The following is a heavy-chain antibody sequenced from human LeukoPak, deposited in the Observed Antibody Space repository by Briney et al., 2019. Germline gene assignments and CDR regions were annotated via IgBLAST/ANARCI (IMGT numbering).Heavy chain of an antibody. D-gene: IGHD3-3*01. CDR2: INHSGST. CDR1: GGSISSSAYY. J-gene: IGHJ5*02. Sequence: SETLSLTCTVSGGSISSSAYYWGWIRQPPGKGLEWIGEINHSGSTNYNPSLKSRVTISVDTSKNQFSLKLSSVTAADTAVYYCARGPRITIFGVVGRLIWSDPWGQGTLVAVSS. V-gene: IGHV4-39*07. CDR3: ARGPRITIFGVVGRLIWSDP.